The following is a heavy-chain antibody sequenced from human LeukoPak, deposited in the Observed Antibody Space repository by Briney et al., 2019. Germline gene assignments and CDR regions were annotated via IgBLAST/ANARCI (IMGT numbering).Heavy chain of an antibody. D-gene: IGHD3-22*01. V-gene: IGHV4-39*07. Sequence: SETLSLTCTVSGDSISSTSHYWDWIRQPPGKGLEWIGNIYFTGSTYYCPSLKSRVTISVDTSKNQFSLKLSSVTAADTAVYYCAREAYYDSSSYYFGYWGQGTLVTVSS. J-gene: IGHJ4*02. CDR1: GDSISSTSHY. CDR3: AREAYYDSSSYYFGY. CDR2: IYFTGST.